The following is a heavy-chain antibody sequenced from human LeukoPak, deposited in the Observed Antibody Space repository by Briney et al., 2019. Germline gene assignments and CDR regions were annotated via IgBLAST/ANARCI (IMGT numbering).Heavy chain of an antibody. Sequence: ASVKVSCKASGYTFTDNHIHWVRQAPGQGLGWMGWIDPNSGGTYYAQNFQGRVTMTRDTSISTAYMELSRLRSDDTAVYYCARERGISAFDIWGQGTMVTVSS. J-gene: IGHJ3*02. CDR3: ARERGISAFDI. CDR1: GYTFTDNH. V-gene: IGHV1-2*02. D-gene: IGHD2-21*01. CDR2: IDPNSGGT.